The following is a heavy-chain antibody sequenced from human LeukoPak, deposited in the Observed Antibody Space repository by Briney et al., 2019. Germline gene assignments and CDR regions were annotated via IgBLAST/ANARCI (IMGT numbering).Heavy chain of an antibody. Sequence: ASVKVSCKASGYTFTGYYMHWVRQAPGQGLEWMGWINPNSGGTNYAQKFQGWVTMTRDTSISTAYMELSRLRSDDTAVYYCARTYYYDSSLDYWGQGTLVTVSS. CDR1: GYTFTGYY. CDR2: INPNSGGT. D-gene: IGHD3-22*01. CDR3: ARTYYYDSSLDY. J-gene: IGHJ4*02. V-gene: IGHV1-2*04.